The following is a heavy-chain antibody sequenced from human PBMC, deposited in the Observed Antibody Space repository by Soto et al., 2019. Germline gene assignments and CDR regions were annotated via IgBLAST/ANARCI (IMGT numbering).Heavy chain of an antibody. CDR3: ARNDGDYNVVRSYYYYGMDV. V-gene: IGHV3-33*01. CDR1: GFTFSSYG. J-gene: IGHJ6*02. CDR2: IWYDGSNK. D-gene: IGHD4-17*01. Sequence: QVQLVESGGGVVQPGRSLRLSCAASGFTFSSYGMHWVRQAPGKGLEWVAVIWYDGSNKYYADSVKGRFTISRDNSKNTLYLQMNSLRAEDTAVYYCARNDGDYNVVRSYYYYGMDVWGQGTTVTVSS.